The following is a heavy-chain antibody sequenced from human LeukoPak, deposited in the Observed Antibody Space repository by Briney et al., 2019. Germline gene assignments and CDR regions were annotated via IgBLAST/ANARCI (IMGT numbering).Heavy chain of an antibody. D-gene: IGHD6-19*01. CDR3: AKDMWLVRSNFDY. V-gene: IGHV3-7*01. Sequence: GGSLRLSCAASGFTFSSYWMSWVRQAPGKGLEWVANIKRDGSEKYYVDSVKGRFTISRDNSKNTLYLQMNSLRAEDTAVYYCAKDMWLVRSNFDYWGQGTLVTVSS. CDR1: GFTFSSYW. J-gene: IGHJ4*02. CDR2: IKRDGSEK.